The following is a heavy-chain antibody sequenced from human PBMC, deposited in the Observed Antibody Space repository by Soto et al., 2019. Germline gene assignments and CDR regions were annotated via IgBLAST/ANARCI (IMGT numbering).Heavy chain of an antibody. CDR1: GFTFSSYS. J-gene: IGHJ4*02. CDR3: VEEYYYDSSGYWPN. D-gene: IGHD3-22*01. Sequence: GGSLRLSCAASGFTFSSYSMNWVRQAPGKGLEWVSYISSSSSTIYYADSVKGRFTISRDNAKNSLYLQMNSLRDEDTAVYYCVEEYYYDSSGYWPNWGQGTLVTVSS. V-gene: IGHV3-48*02. CDR2: ISSSSSTI.